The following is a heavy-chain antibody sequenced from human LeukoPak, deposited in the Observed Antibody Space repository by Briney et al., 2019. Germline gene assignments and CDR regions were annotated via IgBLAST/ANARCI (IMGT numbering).Heavy chain of an antibody. CDR2: IKQDGSEK. CDR1: GFTFSRYR. V-gene: IGHV3-7*03. D-gene: IGHD2-15*01. Sequence: PGGSLRLSCAASGFTFSRYRMNWVRQAPEKGLEWVANIKQDGSEKYYVDSVKGRFTISRDNSKNTLYLQMNSLRAEDTAVYYCAKDSAVVAPYSGGYYYGMDVWGQGTTVTVSS. J-gene: IGHJ6*02. CDR3: AKDSAVVAPYSGGYYYGMDV.